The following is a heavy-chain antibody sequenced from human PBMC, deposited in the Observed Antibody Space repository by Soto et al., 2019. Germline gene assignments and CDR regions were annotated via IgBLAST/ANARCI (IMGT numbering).Heavy chain of an antibody. J-gene: IGHJ4*02. D-gene: IGHD5-18*01. V-gene: IGHV3-23*01. CDR2: ISGSGTGT. Sequence: EVQLLESGGGLVQPGGSLRLSCAASGITFSNYALSWVRQAPGKGLEWVSGISGSGTGTYYADSVKGRFTISRDNSKSTLYQHMNSLRADDTAIYYCAKEGGGGTAMVTSYFDYWGQGTLVTVSS. CDR3: AKEGGGGTAMVTSYFDY. CDR1: GITFSNYA.